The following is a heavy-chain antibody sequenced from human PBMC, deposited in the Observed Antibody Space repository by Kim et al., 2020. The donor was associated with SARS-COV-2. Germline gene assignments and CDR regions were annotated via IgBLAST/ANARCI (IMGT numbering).Heavy chain of an antibody. D-gene: IGHD2-2*01. CDR1: GFTFSSYS. Sequence: GGSLRLSCAASGFTFSSYSMNWVRQAPGKGLEWVSYISSSSTIYYADSVKGRFTISRDNAKNSLYLQMNSLRDEDTAVYYCAREMSSSTRHYGGNSGHADAFDIWGQGTMVTVSS. CDR2: ISSSSTI. CDR3: AREMSSSTRHYGGNSGHADAFDI. V-gene: IGHV3-48*02. J-gene: IGHJ3*02.